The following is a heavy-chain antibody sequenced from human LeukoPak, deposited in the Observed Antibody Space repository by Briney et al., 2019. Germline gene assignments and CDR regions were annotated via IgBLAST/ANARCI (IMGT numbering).Heavy chain of an antibody. D-gene: IGHD5-18*01. CDR2: IDAGNGNT. J-gene: IGHJ4*02. CDR3: AMHVDTAMVFDY. CDR1: GYTFTSYA. V-gene: IGHV1-3*01. Sequence: ASVKVSCKASGYTFTSYAMHWVRQAPGQRLEWMGWIDAGNGNTKYSQKFQGRVTITRDTSASTAYMELSSLRSEDTAVCYCAMHVDTAMVFDYWGQGTLVTVSS.